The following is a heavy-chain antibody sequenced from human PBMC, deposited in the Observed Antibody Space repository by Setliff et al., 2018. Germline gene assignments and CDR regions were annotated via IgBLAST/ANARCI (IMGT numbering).Heavy chain of an antibody. CDR3: ATLGDSSVGY. CDR1: GGTFSSYG. J-gene: IGHJ4*02. Sequence: GASVKVSCKASGGTFSSYGISWVRQAPGQGPEWMGMIITNTGKTSYAQKFQGRVTMTTDTSTGTGYMELRSLRSDDTAVSYCATLGDSSVGYWGQGTLVTVSS. V-gene: IGHV1-18*01. D-gene: IGHD6-6*01. CDR2: IITNTGKT.